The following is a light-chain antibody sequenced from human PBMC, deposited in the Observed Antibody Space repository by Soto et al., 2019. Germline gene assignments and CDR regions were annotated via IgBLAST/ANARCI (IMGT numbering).Light chain of an antibody. J-gene: IGKJ1*01. CDR2: KAS. Sequence: DIQMTQSPSTLSASVGDRVTITCRASQSISSWLAWNKQKPGKAPKLLIYKASSLESGVPSRFSGSGSGTEFTLTISSLQPDDFATYYCQQYNSYSRTFGQGTKVEIK. CDR3: QQYNSYSRT. V-gene: IGKV1-5*03. CDR1: QSISSW.